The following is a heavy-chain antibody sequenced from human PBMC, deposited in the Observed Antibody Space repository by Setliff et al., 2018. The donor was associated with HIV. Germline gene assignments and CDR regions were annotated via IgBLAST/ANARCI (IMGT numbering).Heavy chain of an antibody. CDR2: IIPILSIA. J-gene: IGHJ3*02. CDR1: GGTFSSYA. Sequence: SVKVSCKASGGTFSSYATSWVRQAPGQGLEWMGGIIPILSIANYAQKFQGRVTITADKSTSTAYMELSSLRSEDTAVYYCARGQVSPYYYDSSGYYLTDAFDIWGQGTMVTVSS. D-gene: IGHD3-22*01. CDR3: ARGQVSPYYYDSSGYYLTDAFDI. V-gene: IGHV1-69*10.